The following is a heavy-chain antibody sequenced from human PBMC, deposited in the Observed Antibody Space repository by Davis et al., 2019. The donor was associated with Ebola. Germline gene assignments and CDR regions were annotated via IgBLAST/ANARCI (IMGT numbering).Heavy chain of an antibody. J-gene: IGHJ5*02. Sequence: GEALKISCYGSGYSFTRYWNVWVRQMPGKGLECMGIIFPGDSDTRYSPSFQGQVTISADKSITTAYLQWSSLKTSDTAIYYCARRAYPYCSGGNGGSCPNWFDPWGQGTLVTVSS. CDR3: ARRAYPYCSGGNGGSCPNWFDP. CDR2: IFPGDSDT. V-gene: IGHV5-51*01. D-gene: IGHD2-15*01. CDR1: GYSFTRYW.